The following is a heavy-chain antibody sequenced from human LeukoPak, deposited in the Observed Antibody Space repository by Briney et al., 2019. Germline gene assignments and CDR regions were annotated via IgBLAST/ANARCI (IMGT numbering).Heavy chain of an antibody. CDR1: GGSISSGGYY. Sequence: PSETLSLTCTVSGGSISSGGYYWSWIRQPPGKGLGWIGYIYHSGSTYYNPSLKSRVTISVDTSKNQFSLKLSSVTAADTAVYYCARSNIVVVPAAKGIDPWGQGTLVTVSS. J-gene: IGHJ5*02. CDR2: IYHSGST. V-gene: IGHV4-30-2*01. CDR3: ARSNIVVVPAAKGIDP. D-gene: IGHD2-2*01.